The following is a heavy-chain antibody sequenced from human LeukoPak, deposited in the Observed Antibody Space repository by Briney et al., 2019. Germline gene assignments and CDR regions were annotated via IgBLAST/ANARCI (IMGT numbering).Heavy chain of an antibody. CDR3: ARSGSSGNKAGSKFDY. V-gene: IGHV4-59*08. CDR1: GGSISSYY. Sequence: SETLSLTCTVSGGSISSYYWSWIRRPPGKGLEWIGYIYYSGSTNYNPSLKSRVTISVDTSKNQFSLKLSSVTAADTAVYYCARSGSSGNKAGSKFDYWGQGTLVTVSS. J-gene: IGHJ4*02. CDR2: IYYSGST. D-gene: IGHD3-22*01.